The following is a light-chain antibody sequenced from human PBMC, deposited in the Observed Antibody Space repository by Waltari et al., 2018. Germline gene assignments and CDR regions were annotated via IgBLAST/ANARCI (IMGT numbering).Light chain of an antibody. Sequence: EIAMTQSPATMSVSPGDRATLSCRASQSIHDNVAWYQQKPGQATSLLIYGASTTATGIPARFRGSGSGTEVTLSSSSLQTEDFGFYYCQQYNVWPPITFGQGTRLEIK. CDR2: GAS. V-gene: IGKV3-15*01. CDR3: QQYNVWPPIT. J-gene: IGKJ5*01. CDR1: QSIHDN.